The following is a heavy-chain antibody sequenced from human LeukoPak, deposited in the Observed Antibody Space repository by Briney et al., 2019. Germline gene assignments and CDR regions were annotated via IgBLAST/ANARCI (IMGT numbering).Heavy chain of an antibody. CDR3: ARDPVDSSGYYYLDY. CDR2: INPSGGST. J-gene: IGHJ4*02. V-gene: IGHV1-46*01. CDR1: GYTFTSYY. D-gene: IGHD3-22*01. Sequence: GASVKVSCKASGYTFTSYYMHWVRQAPGQGLEWKGIINPSGGSTSYAQKFQGRVTMTRDTSTSTVYMELSSLRSEDTAVYYCARDPVDSSGYYYLDYSGQGTLVTVSS.